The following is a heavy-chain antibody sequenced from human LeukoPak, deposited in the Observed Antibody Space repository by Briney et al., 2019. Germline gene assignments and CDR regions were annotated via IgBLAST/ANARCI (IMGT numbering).Heavy chain of an antibody. V-gene: IGHV1-2*02. Sequence: ASVKVSCKASGYTFTGNYMYWVRQAPGQGLERMGWINPNSGGTNYAQKFQGRVTMTRDTSISTAYMELSRLRSDDTAVYYCTRAAYCSGGSCSDWFDPWGQGTLVTVSS. D-gene: IGHD2-15*01. CDR1: GYTFTGNY. J-gene: IGHJ5*02. CDR3: TRAAYCSGGSCSDWFDP. CDR2: INPNSGGT.